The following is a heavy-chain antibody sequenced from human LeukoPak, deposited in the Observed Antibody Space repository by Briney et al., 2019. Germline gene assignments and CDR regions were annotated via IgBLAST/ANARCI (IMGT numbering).Heavy chain of an antibody. CDR3: ARHDSFIPY. Sequence: PGGSLRLSCAASGFTFNYYAMSWVRQAPGKGLEWVSGISDNEVRAYYTDSVKGRFTIPRDNTKNTVYLQMHNLRADDTAVYFCARHDSFIPYWGQGTLVTVSS. CDR1: GFTFNYYA. V-gene: IGHV3-23*01. D-gene: IGHD5-18*01. J-gene: IGHJ4*02. CDR2: ISDNEVRA.